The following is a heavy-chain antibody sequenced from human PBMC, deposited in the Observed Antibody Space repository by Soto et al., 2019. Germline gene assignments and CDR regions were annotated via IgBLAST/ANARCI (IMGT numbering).Heavy chain of an antibody. CDR2: IIPIFGTA. CDR3: ARGSVPAARPSYFDN. J-gene: IGHJ4*02. Sequence: ASVKVSCKASGGTFSSYAISWVRQAPGQGLEWMGGIIPIFGTANYAQKFQGRVTITADESTSTAYMELSSLRSEDTAVYYCARGSVPAARPSYFDNWGQETLVTISS. D-gene: IGHD2-2*01. CDR1: GGTFSSYA. V-gene: IGHV1-69*13.